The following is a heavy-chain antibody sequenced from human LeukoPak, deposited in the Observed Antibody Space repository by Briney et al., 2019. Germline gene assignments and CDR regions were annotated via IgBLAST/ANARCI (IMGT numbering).Heavy chain of an antibody. CDR3: AKKRSGSNYPFDY. CDR1: GFTFSDHH. Sequence: GGSLRLSCAASGFTFSDHHMDSVRQAPGKGLEWDGRSKDKANRYTTEYAASVKGRFTISRDDSKKSVYLQMNSLKTEDTAVYYCAKKRSGSNYPFDYWGQGTLVTVSS. V-gene: IGHV3-72*01. D-gene: IGHD1-26*01. J-gene: IGHJ4*02. CDR2: SKDKANRYTT.